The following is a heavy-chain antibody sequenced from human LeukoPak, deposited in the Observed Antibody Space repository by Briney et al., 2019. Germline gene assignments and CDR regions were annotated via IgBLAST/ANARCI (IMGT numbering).Heavy chain of an antibody. J-gene: IGHJ5*02. Sequence: SQTLSLTCAISGDSVSSNSVTWNWIRQSPSRGLEWLGRTYYRSTWYNDYAVSVRGRITVNPDTSKNQFSLHLNSVAPEDTAVYYCARRLTQYDCFNPWGQGILVTVSS. CDR2: TYYRSTWYN. CDR3: ARRLTQYDCFNP. V-gene: IGHV6-1*01. D-gene: IGHD2-2*01. CDR1: GDSVSSNSVT.